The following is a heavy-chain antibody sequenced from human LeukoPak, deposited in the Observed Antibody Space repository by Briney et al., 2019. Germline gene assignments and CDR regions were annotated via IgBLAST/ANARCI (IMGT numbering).Heavy chain of an antibody. D-gene: IGHD3-10*01. Sequence: GASVKVSCKASGYTFTNYDINWVRQATGQGLEWMGWMHPSNGDTGYAQKFQGRVTMTRNISTTTAYMELSSLRSDDTAVYYCARRVRGVVIFSRAQGSFDLWGQGTLVTVSS. CDR1: GYTFTNYD. CDR2: MHPSNGDT. J-gene: IGHJ3*01. V-gene: IGHV1-8*01. CDR3: ARRVRGVVIFSRAQGSFDL.